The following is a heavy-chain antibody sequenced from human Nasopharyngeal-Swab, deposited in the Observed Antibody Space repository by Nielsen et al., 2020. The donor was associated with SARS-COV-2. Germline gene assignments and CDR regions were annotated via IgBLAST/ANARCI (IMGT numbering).Heavy chain of an antibody. J-gene: IGHJ6*02. CDR3: ARKMYYFHAMDV. CDR2: FFSTGEP. V-gene: IGHV2-26*01. D-gene: IGHD5-24*01. Sequence: WIRQPPGKALERLAHFFSTGEPSYSSSLKRRLTVSEDTSKSQVVLTMTNMDPADTATYYCARKMYYFHAMDVWGQGTTVTVSS.